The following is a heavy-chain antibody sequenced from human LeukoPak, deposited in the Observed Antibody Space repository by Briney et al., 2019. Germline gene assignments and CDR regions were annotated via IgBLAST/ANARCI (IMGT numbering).Heavy chain of an antibody. CDR3: ARVNYYGSGSSPRYYFDY. J-gene: IGHJ4*02. CDR1: GGSISSSNW. CDR2: IYHSGST. D-gene: IGHD3-10*01. Sequence: SGTLSLTCAVSGGSISSSNWWSWVRQPPGKELEWIGEIYHSGSTNYNPSLKSRVTISVDKSKNQFSLKLSSVTAADTAVYYCARVNYYGSGSSPRYYFDYWGQGTLVTVSS. V-gene: IGHV4-4*02.